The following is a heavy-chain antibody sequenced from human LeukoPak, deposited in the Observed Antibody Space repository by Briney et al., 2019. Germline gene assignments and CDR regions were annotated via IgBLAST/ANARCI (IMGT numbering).Heavy chain of an antibody. J-gene: IGHJ5*02. V-gene: IGHV1-2*02. CDR1: GYSFGDYY. CDR2: INPDSGGT. D-gene: IGHD5-12*01. CDR3: TREARAGNWFDP. Sequence: ASVTVSCTSSGYSFGDYYIHWLRQAPGQGLEWMGWINPDSGGTNYAQRFQGRVTMTRDTPITTVYMELSRLRSDDTAVFYCTREARAGNWFDPWGQGTPVTVSS.